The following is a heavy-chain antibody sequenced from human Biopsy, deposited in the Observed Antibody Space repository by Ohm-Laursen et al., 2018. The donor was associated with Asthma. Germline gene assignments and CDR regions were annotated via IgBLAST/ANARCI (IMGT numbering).Heavy chain of an antibody. D-gene: IGHD6-19*01. Sequence: SLRLSCAASGFTFSNAWMRWVRQAPGKGLEWVSVIYSGGTSDTADAVRGRFTISRDFYKNKLYLQMDSLRAEDAAVYYCARGDSSGWSHYYFGYWGQGTLVTVSS. J-gene: IGHJ4*02. CDR3: ARGDSSGWSHYYFGY. V-gene: IGHV3-53*01. CDR1: GFTFSNAW. CDR2: IYSGGTS.